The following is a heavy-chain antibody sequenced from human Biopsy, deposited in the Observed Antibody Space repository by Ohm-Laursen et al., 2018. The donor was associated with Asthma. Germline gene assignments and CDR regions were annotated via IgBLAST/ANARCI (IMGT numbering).Heavy chain of an antibody. V-gene: IGHV4-59*07. Sequence: SDTLSLTCTVSGGSITSFYWSWIRQPPGRGLEWIGYIYFSGNTNYNPSLKSRVTISIDTSKNHFSLKLTSVTAADTAVYYCARGSGSSLPYPDAFDIWGQGTMVTVSS. CDR2: IYFSGNT. D-gene: IGHD2-2*01. J-gene: IGHJ3*02. CDR3: ARGSGSSLPYPDAFDI. CDR1: GGSITSFY.